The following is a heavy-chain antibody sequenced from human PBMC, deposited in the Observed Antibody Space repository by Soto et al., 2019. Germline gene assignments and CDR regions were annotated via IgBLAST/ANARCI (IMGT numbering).Heavy chain of an antibody. V-gene: IGHV3-23*01. CDR3: ARGSGSHTYFDY. Sequence: WWSLSLSCSASVFTFDMCVMSWFRQAPGKGLEWVSSISGGGGSTSYADSVKGRFTISRDNSKNTLYLQMNRLIAEDTAVYYCARGSGSHTYFDYWGQGSLVTV. J-gene: IGHJ4*02. D-gene: IGHD3-10*01. CDR1: VFTFDMCV. CDR2: ISGGGGST.